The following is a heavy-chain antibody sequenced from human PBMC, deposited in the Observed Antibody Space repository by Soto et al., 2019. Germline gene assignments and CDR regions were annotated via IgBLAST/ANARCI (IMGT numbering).Heavy chain of an antibody. V-gene: IGHV1-18*01. J-gene: IGHJ6*02. CDR2: INAYNGDT. CDR3: ARMGDVPYYYYGMDV. CDR1: GYTFTSYG. Sequence: QVQLVQSGAEVKKPGASVKVSCKASGYTFTSYGFSWVRQSPGQGLEWMGWINAYNGDTNYAQNLQGRVTMTTDTSTHTAYIALRSLRSDDTAVYYCARMGDVPYYYYGMDVWGQGTTVTVSS. D-gene: IGHD3-16*01.